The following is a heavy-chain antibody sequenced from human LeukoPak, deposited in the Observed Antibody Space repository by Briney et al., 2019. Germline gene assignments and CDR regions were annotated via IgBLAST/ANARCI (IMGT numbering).Heavy chain of an antibody. CDR1: GYTFTTYY. V-gene: IGHV1-46*01. CDR3: ARVSGNYHYYGMDV. Sequence: GASVKVSCKASGYTFTTYYMHWVRQAPGQGLDWMGIITPSGGSTRYAEKFQGRVTMTRDTSTSTVYMGLSSLRSEDTAVYYCARVSGNYHYYGMDVWGQGTTVTVSS. J-gene: IGHJ6*02. CDR2: ITPSGGST.